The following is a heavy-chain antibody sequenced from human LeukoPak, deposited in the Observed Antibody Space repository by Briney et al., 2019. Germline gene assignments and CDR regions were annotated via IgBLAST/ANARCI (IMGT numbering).Heavy chain of an antibody. D-gene: IGHD3-10*02. CDR3: AELGITMIGGV. CDR1: GFTFSHYG. Sequence: GGSLRLSCPASGFTFSHYGMHWVRQAPGKGLEWVSFIRFDGNNKYYADSVKGRFTISRDNSNNTLYLQMNSLRAEDTAVYYCAELGITMIGGVWGKGTTVTISS. J-gene: IGHJ6*04. CDR2: IRFDGNNK. V-gene: IGHV3-30*02.